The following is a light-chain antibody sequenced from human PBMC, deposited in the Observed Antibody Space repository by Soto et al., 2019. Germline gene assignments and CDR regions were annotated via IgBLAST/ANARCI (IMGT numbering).Light chain of an antibody. J-gene: IGKJ4*01. Sequence: EIVLTQSPATLSLSPGNRATLACRASQSVSGYLAWYQQKPGQTPRILIYDASNRATGITARFSGSGTGTDSTLTNTSLETEAFAVYECQQRSNWTSTFGGGTKVEI. CDR2: DAS. CDR3: QQRSNWTST. V-gene: IGKV3-11*01. CDR1: QSVSGY.